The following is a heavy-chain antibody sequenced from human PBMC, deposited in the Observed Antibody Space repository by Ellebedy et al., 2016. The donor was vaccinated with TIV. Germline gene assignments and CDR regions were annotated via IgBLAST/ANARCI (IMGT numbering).Heavy chain of an antibody. V-gene: IGHV5-10-1*01. CDR3: TRRTSSGYDY. Sequence: GGSLRLSCKGSGYSFTNYWISWVRQMPGKGLEWMGKIDPTYSYTNYSPSFQGHVTISADKSISTAYLQWSGLKASDTAMYYCTRRTSSGYDYWGQGTLVTVSS. J-gene: IGHJ4*02. D-gene: IGHD6-19*01. CDR1: GYSFTNYW. CDR2: IDPTYSYT.